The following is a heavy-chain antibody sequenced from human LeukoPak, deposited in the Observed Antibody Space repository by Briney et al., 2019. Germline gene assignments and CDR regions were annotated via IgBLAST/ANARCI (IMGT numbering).Heavy chain of an antibody. Sequence: GRSLRLSCAASGFTFSSYGMHWVRQAPGKGLEWVAVISYDGSNKYYADCVKGRFTISRDNSKNTLYLQMNSLRAEDTAVYYCAKDGNIVVVTYWFDPWGQGTLVTVSS. CDR1: GFTFSSYG. J-gene: IGHJ5*02. CDR3: AKDGNIVVVTYWFDP. CDR2: ISYDGSNK. V-gene: IGHV3-30*18. D-gene: IGHD2-21*02.